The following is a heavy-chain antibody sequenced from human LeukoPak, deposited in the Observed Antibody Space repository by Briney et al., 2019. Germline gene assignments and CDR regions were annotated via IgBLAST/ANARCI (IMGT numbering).Heavy chain of an antibody. CDR2: IYPGDSDT. Sequence: GESLKISCKGSGYSFTSYWIGWVRQMPGKGLEWMGIIYPGDSDTRYSPSFQGQVTISADKSISTAYLQWSSLKASDTAMYYCARLVVVTAIPLADAFDIWGQGTMVTVSS. CDR3: ARLVVVTAIPLADAFDI. CDR1: GYSFTSYW. V-gene: IGHV5-51*01. J-gene: IGHJ3*02. D-gene: IGHD2-21*02.